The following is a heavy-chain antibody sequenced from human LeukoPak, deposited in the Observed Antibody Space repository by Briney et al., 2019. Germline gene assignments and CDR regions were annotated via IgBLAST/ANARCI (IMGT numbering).Heavy chain of an antibody. Sequence: QSGGSLRLSCVVSGFTFRSYWMHWVRQAPGKGLEWVAFIRYDVSNKYYADSVKGRFTISRDNSKNTLYLQMNSLRVEDTSVYYCAQGDCSGGPCPGPLNWGQGTLVTVSS. CDR3: AQGDCSGGPCPGPLN. V-gene: IGHV3-30*02. CDR1: GFTFRSYW. J-gene: IGHJ4*02. D-gene: IGHD2-15*01. CDR2: IRYDVSNK.